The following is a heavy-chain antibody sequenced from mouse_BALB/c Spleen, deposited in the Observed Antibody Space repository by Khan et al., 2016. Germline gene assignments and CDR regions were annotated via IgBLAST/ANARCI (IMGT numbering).Heavy chain of an antibody. J-gene: IGHJ4*01. CDR3: ANDGNNFAFDY. D-gene: IGHD2-3*01. CDR2: IGFDGYN. Sequence: EVQLQESGPGLVKPSQSLSLTCSVTGYSITNNFSWSWIRQFPGNKLEWMGYIGFDGYNNYNPSLKNRISITRDTSKNQFFLKLSSVTAEDTSTXFRANDGNNFAFDYWGQETSVTVSS. CDR1: GYSITNNFS. V-gene: IGHV3-6*02.